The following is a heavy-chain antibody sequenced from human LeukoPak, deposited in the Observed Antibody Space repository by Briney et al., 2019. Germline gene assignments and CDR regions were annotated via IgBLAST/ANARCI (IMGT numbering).Heavy chain of an antibody. Sequence: ASVKVSCKASGYTFTGYYMHWVRQAPGQGLEWMGWINPNSGGTNYAQKFQVRVTMTRDTSISTAYMELSRLRSDDTAVYYCARDLGVVVPAAISDWFDPWGQGTLVTVSS. CDR1: GYTFTGYY. J-gene: IGHJ5*02. CDR2: INPNSGGT. D-gene: IGHD2-2*01. V-gene: IGHV1-2*02. CDR3: ARDLGVVVPAAISDWFDP.